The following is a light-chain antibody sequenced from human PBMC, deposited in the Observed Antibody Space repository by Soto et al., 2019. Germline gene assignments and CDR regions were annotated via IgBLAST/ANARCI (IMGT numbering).Light chain of an antibody. J-gene: IGKJ3*01. CDR3: QQRSNWPPMIT. CDR1: QSVSSY. Sequence: EIVLTQSPATLSLSPGERATLSCRASQSVSSYLDWYQQKPGQAPRLLIYDASNRATGIPARFSGSGSGTDFTLTISSLEPEDFAVYYCQQRSNWPPMITFGPGTKVDIK. V-gene: IGKV3-11*01. CDR2: DAS.